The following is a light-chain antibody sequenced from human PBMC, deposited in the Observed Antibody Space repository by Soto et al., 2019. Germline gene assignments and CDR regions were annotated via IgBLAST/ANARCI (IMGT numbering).Light chain of an antibody. CDR1: QDISNR. CDR2: DAS. CDR3: QNCFTVPYT. Sequence: DIQITQSPSSLSASVGYRITITCQASQDISNRLNWYHQKPGKAPNLLIYDASNLAAGVPSGFSGSGSGTHFTFTITSLQPEDIGTYYCQNCFTVPYTFGQGTKVDIK. V-gene: IGKV1-33*01. J-gene: IGKJ2*01.